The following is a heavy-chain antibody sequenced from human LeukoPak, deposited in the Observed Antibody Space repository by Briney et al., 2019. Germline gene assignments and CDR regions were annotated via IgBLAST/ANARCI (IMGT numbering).Heavy chain of an antibody. CDR3: TTDQYYGSELVSMDV. CDR1: GFTFRNAW. CDR2: IKSKTDGGTT. D-gene: IGHD3-10*01. Sequence: TGGSLRLSCAASGFTFRNAWMSWVRQAPGKGLEWVGRIKSKTDGGTTDYAAPVKGRFTISRDDSKNTLYLQMNSLKTEDTAVYYCTTDQYYGSELVSMDVWGQGTTVTVSS. J-gene: IGHJ6*02. V-gene: IGHV3-15*01.